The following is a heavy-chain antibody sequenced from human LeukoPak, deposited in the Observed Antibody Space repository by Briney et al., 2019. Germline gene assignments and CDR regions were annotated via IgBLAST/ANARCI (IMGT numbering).Heavy chain of an antibody. CDR2: IYNSGST. CDR3: AGGRGGSGWIDY. Sequence: SETLSLTCTVSDGSVSAYYWSWIRQPPGKGLEWIGHIYNSGSTNYNPSLKSRVTISVDTSKNQFSLKLSPVTAADTAVYYCAGGRGGSGWIDYWGQGTLVTVSS. J-gene: IGHJ4*02. V-gene: IGHV4-59*02. CDR1: DGSVSAYY. D-gene: IGHD6-19*01.